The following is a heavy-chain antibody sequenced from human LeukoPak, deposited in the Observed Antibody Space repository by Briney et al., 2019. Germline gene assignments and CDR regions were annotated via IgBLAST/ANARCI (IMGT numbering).Heavy chain of an antibody. D-gene: IGHD3-3*01. J-gene: IGHJ6*02. CDR1: GGSISSGGHS. Sequence: SETLSLTCTVSGGSISSGGHSWSWIRQPPGKGLEWIGYIYHSGSGSTYYNPSLKSRVTISIDKSKNQFSLKLNSVTAADTAVYYCARTNDFWSGPTLDVWGQGTTVTVSS. V-gene: IGHV4-30-2*01. CDR3: ARTNDFWSGPTLDV. CDR2: IYHSGSGST.